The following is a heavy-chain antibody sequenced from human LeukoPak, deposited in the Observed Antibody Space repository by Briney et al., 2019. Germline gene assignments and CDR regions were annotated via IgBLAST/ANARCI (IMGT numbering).Heavy chain of an antibody. V-gene: IGHV3-23*01. CDR2: ISNNGRST. Sequence: PGGSLRLSCAASGFTFTSYAMSWVRQAPGKGLEWVSAISNNGRSTYYADSVKGRFTISRDNSKNTLYLQMNSLRAEDTAVFYCAKVSGCDSSDYYYVGSYNWFDPWGQGTLVTVSS. D-gene: IGHD3-22*01. CDR3: AKVSGCDSSDYYYVGSYNWFDP. CDR1: GFTFTSYA. J-gene: IGHJ5*02.